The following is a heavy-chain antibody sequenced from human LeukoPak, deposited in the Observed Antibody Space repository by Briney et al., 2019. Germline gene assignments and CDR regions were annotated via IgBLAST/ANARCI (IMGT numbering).Heavy chain of an antibody. V-gene: IGHV4-59*01. Sequence: PETLSLTCTVSGGSISSYYWSWIRQPPGKGLEWIGYIYYSGSTNYNPSLKSRVTISVDTSKNQFSLKLSSVTAADTAVYYCARDGAYYGSGSYYPNWFDPWGQGTLVTVSS. CDR2: IYYSGST. D-gene: IGHD3-10*01. J-gene: IGHJ5*02. CDR3: ARDGAYYGSGSYYPNWFDP. CDR1: GGSISSYY.